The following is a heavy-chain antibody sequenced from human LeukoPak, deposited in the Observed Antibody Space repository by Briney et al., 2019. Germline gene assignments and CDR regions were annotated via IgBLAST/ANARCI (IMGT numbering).Heavy chain of an antibody. J-gene: IGHJ3*02. CDR3: ARDLVTVTKGFDI. Sequence: PSETLSLTCAVSGDSFSSHYWTWILQSPGTGLEWIGYISHIGRTNYNPSLKSRVTISIDTSKNQFSLKLRSVTAADTAVYYCARDLVTVTKGFDIWGQGTMVSVSS. CDR1: GDSFSSHY. D-gene: IGHD4-17*01. V-gene: IGHV4-59*11. CDR2: ISHIGRT.